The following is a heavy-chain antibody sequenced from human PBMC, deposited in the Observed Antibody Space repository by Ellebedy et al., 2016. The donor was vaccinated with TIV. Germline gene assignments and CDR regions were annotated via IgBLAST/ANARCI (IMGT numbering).Heavy chain of an antibody. CDR3: ARQKYRSLFDY. J-gene: IGHJ4*02. D-gene: IGHD2-2*01. V-gene: IGHV4-59*08. CDR1: GGSISSYY. Sequence: MPSETLSLTCTVSGGSISSYYWSWIRQPPGKGLEWIGYIYYSGSTNYNPSLKSRVTIPVDTSKNQFSLKLSSVTAADTAVYYCARQKYRSLFDYWGQGTLVTVSS. CDR2: IYYSGST.